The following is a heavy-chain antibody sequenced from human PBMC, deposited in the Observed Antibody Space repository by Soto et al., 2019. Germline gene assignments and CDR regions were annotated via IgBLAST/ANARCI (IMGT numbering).Heavy chain of an antibody. Sequence: SETLSLTCTVSGGSISSSSYYWGWIRQPPGKGLEWIGSIYYSGSTYYNPSLKSRVTISVDTSKNQFSLKLSSVTAADTAVYYCATRSDGLPKDIVVVPAARVNYYYYYMDVWGKGTTVTVSS. CDR3: ATRSDGLPKDIVVVPAARVNYYYYYMDV. CDR1: GGSISSSSYY. V-gene: IGHV4-39*01. D-gene: IGHD2-2*01. CDR2: IYYSGST. J-gene: IGHJ6*03.